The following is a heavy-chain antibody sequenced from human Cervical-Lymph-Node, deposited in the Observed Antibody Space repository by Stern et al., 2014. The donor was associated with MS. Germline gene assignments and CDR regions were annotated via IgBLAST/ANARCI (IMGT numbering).Heavy chain of an antibody. Sequence: QLVQSGPGLVKPSQTLSLTCSAFGGSISSPDHFWTWVRQHPGKGLEWIGYIFYSGTTYYNPSLRRRVDVAVDTSKDQFSLNMYSVTAADTAVYYCARVRTYGQYNQGGFDLWGQGILVTVSS. V-gene: IGHV4-31*03. CDR3: ARVRTYGQYNQGGFDL. CDR1: GGSISSPDHF. D-gene: IGHD1-14*01. CDR2: IFYSGTT. J-gene: IGHJ4*02.